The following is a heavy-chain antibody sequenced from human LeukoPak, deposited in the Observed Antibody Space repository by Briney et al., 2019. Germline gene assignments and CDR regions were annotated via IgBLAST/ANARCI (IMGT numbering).Heavy chain of an antibody. CDR3: ARRMGYDSRRRGPYYFDF. V-gene: IGHV3-21*01. CDR1: GLTFSSYN. Sequence: GGSLRLSCAASGLTFSSYNMNWVRQAPGKGLEWVSFISSSSNYIYYTDSVKGRFTISRDNAKNSLFLQMNSLRAEDTAVYYCARRMGYDSRRRGPYYFDFWGQGTLVTVSS. J-gene: IGHJ4*02. CDR2: ISSSSNYI. D-gene: IGHD3-10*01.